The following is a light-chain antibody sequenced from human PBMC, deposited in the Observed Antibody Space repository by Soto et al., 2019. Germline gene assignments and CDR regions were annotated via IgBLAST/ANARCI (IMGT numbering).Light chain of an antibody. Sequence: DIQMTQSPSTLSASVGDRVTITCRASQSISSWLAWYQQKPGKAPKLLIFKASTLESGVPSRFSGSGSGTEFTLTIGCLQPDDFATYYCQQYNNTNNPWMFGQGTKVDIK. CDR1: QSISSW. V-gene: IGKV1-5*03. CDR3: QQYNNTNNPWM. CDR2: KAS. J-gene: IGKJ1*01.